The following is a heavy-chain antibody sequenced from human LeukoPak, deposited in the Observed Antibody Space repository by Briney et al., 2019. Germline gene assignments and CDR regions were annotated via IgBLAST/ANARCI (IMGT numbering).Heavy chain of an antibody. CDR2: INTNTGNP. CDR3: ARDWVRVMVNYYYYGMDV. D-gene: IGHD5-18*01. J-gene: IGHJ6*02. V-gene: IGHV7-4-1*02. CDR1: GYTFTSYA. Sequence: ASVKVSCKASGYTFTSYAMNWVRQAPGQGLEWMGWINTNTGNPTYAQGFTGRFVFSLDTSVSTAYLQISSLKAEDTAVYYCARDWVRVMVNYYYYGMDVWGQGTTVTVSS.